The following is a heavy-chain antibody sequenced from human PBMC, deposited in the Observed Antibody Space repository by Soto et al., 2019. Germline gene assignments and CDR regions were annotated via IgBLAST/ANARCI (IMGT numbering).Heavy chain of an antibody. J-gene: IGHJ4*02. Sequence: GESLKISCKGSGHRFIAYWIGWVRQKPGEGLELMGIIYPPDSDVRYSPSFQGQVTISVDKSISTAYVQWSSLKASDTAIYYCARLAVTSSTHFDYWGQGTPVTVSS. CDR3: ARLAVTSSTHFDY. D-gene: IGHD2-21*02. V-gene: IGHV5-51*01. CDR2: IYPPDSDV. CDR1: GHRFIAYW.